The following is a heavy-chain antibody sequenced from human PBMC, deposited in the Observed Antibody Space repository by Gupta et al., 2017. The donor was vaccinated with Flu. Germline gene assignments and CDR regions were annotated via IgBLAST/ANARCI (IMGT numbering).Heavy chain of an antibody. CDR2: ISGSGGST. CDR1: FSSYA. J-gene: IGHJ2*01. V-gene: IGHV3-23*01. CDR3: AKAREGYWYFDL. Sequence: FSSYAMSWVRQAPGKGLEWVSAISGSGGSTYYADSVKGRFTISRDNSKNTLYLQMNSLRAEDTAVYYCAKAREGYWYFDLWGRGTLVTVSS.